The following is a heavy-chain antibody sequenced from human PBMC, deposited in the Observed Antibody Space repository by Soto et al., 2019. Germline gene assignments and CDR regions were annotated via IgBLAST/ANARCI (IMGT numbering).Heavy chain of an antibody. D-gene: IGHD1-7*01. J-gene: IGHJ4*02. V-gene: IGHV3-30*18. CDR2: ITYDGSNK. Sequence: RRLSCQASGFNFDNYGMHWVRQASGKGLEWVAVITYDGSNKYYADSVKGRFTISRDNSKNTLSLHLNTLKPEDTAVYHCAKDRVGGTFYTPLGFWGQGTLVTVSS. CDR1: GFNFDNYG. CDR3: AKDRVGGTFYTPLGF.